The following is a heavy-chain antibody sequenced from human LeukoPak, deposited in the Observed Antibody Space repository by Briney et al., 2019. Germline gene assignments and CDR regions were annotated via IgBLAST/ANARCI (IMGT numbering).Heavy chain of an antibody. CDR2: INPRGGAT. D-gene: IGHD6-13*01. V-gene: IGHV1-46*01. CDR1: GYTFINYY. J-gene: IGHJ4*02. CDR3: ARVGQIGAVADF. Sequence: GASVKVSCKASGYTFINYYMHWVRQDPRHGLEWLGIINPRGGATDYSQKFQGRVTMTGDISTSTVYMELSGLRSDDTAVYFCARVGQIGAVADFWGQGTLVTVSS.